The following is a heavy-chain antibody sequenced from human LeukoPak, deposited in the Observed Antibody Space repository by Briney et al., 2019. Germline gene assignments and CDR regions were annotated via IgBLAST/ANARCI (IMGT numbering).Heavy chain of an antibody. Sequence: ASVTVSCKASGYTFTSYYMHWVRQPPGQGLEWMGIINPSGGSTTYAEKFQGRVTMTRDTSTGTVYMELSSLRSEDTAVYYCTRASVAGRRFDYWGQGTLVTVSS. D-gene: IGHD6-19*01. CDR2: INPSGGST. V-gene: IGHV1-46*03. CDR3: TRASVAGRRFDY. J-gene: IGHJ4*02. CDR1: GYTFTSYY.